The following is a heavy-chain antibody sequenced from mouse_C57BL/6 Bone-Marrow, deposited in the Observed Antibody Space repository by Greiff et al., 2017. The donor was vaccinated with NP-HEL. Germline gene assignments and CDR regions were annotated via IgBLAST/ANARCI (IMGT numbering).Heavy chain of an antibody. CDR2: ISGGGGNT. J-gene: IGHJ3*01. CDR1: GFTFSSYT. V-gene: IGHV5-9*01. CDR3: ARRWDRSWFAY. D-gene: IGHD3-3*01. Sequence: EVQLVEPGGGLVKPGGSLKLSCAASGFTFSSYTMSWVRQTPEKRLEWVATISGGGGNTYYPDSVKGRFTISRDNAKNTLYLQMSSLRSEDTALYYCARRWDRSWFAYWGQGTLVTVSA.